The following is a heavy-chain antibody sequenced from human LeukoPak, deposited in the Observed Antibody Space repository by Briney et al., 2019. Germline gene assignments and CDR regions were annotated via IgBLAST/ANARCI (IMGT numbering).Heavy chain of an antibody. CDR3: SRGGDYHAFDI. CDR1: GFIVSGNY. CDR2: INSDGSST. D-gene: IGHD4-17*01. V-gene: IGHV3-74*01. Sequence: GGSLRLSCAASGFIVSGNYMSWVRQAPGKGLVWVSRINSDGSSTIYADSVKGRFTFSRDNAKNTLYLQMNSLRAEDTAVYYCSRGGDYHAFDIWGQGTMVTVSS. J-gene: IGHJ3*02.